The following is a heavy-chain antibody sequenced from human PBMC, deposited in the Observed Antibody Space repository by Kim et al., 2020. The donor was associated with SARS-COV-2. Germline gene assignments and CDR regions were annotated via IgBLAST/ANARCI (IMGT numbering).Heavy chain of an antibody. J-gene: IGHJ4*02. CDR1: GGSFSGYY. D-gene: IGHD6-13*01. CDR3: ARAQYSSSWYGDKYYFDY. Sequence: SETLSRTCAVYGGSFSGYYWSWIRQPPGKGLEWIGEINHSGSTNYNPSLKSRVTISVDTSKNQFSLKLSSVTAADTAVYYCARAQYSSSWYGDKYYFDYWGQGTLVTVSS. CDR2: INHSGST. V-gene: IGHV4-34*01.